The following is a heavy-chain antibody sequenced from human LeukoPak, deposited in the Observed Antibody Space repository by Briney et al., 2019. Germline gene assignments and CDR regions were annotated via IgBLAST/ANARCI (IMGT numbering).Heavy chain of an antibody. D-gene: IGHD1-26*01. V-gene: IGHV3-30*02. CDR1: GFTFSSYG. J-gene: IGHJ3*02. Sequence: GGPLRLSCAASGFTFSSYGVHWVRQAPGKGLEWVAFIRYDGSNKYYADSVKGRFTISRDNSKNTVYLQMNSLRAEDTAVYYCARRGATRVAFDIWGQGTMVTVSS. CDR2: IRYDGSNK. CDR3: ARRGATRVAFDI.